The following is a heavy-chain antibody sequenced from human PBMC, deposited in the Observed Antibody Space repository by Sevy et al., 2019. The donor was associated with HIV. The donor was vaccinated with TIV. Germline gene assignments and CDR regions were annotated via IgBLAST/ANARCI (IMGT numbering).Heavy chain of an antibody. Sequence: GGSLRLSCAASGFTFSSYSMNWVRQAPGKGLEWVSYISNISRTIYYADSVRGRFTISRDNAKNSLYLQMNSLRDEDTAVYYYATIVHYSSQFDYWGQGSLVTVSS. D-gene: IGHD4-4*01. CDR1: GFTFSSYS. CDR2: ISNISRTI. V-gene: IGHV3-48*02. J-gene: IGHJ4*02. CDR3: ATIVHYSSQFDY.